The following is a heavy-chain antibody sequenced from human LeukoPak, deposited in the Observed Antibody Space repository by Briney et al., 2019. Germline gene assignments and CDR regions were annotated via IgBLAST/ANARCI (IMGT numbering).Heavy chain of an antibody. CDR3: ARVARYCTNGVCPILFDY. V-gene: IGHV4-59*08. D-gene: IGHD2-8*01. CDR1: GGSISSYY. CDR2: IYYSGST. Sequence: PSETLSLTCTVSGGSISSYYWSWIRQPPGKGLEWIGYIYYSGSTNYNPSLQSRVTISVDTSKNKFSLKLSSVTAADTAVYYCARVARYCTNGVCPILFDYWGQGTLVTVSS. J-gene: IGHJ4*02.